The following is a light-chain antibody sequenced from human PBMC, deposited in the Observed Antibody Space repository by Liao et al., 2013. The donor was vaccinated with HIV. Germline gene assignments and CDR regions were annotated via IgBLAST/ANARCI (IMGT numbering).Light chain of an antibody. V-gene: IGLV3-21*01. CDR1: SIGSKS. CDR3: QAWDSGTGV. Sequence: SYELTQPSSLSVAPGKTARMTCGGNSIGSKSVHWYQQKPGQAPVLVISHDTDRPSGIPARFSGSTSGNTATLTISGTQAMDEADYYCQAWDSGTGVFGGGTKLTVL. CDR2: HDT. J-gene: IGLJ3*02.